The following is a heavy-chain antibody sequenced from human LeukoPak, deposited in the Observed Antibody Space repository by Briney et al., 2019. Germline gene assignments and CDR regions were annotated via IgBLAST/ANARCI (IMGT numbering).Heavy chain of an antibody. J-gene: IGHJ4*02. D-gene: IGHD3-22*01. CDR3: ARQAYYYDSSGYYFDY. CDR1: GFTFSSYS. Sequence: RPGGSLRLSCAASGFTFSSYSMNWVRQAPGKGLEWVSSISSSSSYIYYADSVKGRFTISRDNAKNSLYLQMNSLRAEDTAVYYCARQAYYYDSSGYYFDYWGQGTLVTVSS. CDR2: ISSSSSYI. V-gene: IGHV3-21*01.